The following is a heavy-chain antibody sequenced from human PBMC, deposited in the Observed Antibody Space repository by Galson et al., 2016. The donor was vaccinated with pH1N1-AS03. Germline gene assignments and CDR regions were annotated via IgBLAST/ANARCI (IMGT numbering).Heavy chain of an antibody. V-gene: IGHV1-2*02. Sequence: SVKVSCKASGYIFTGFYVHWVRQAPGQGLEWMGWIDPDTGVTNYAQRFQGRVTITADESTTTAYMELSSLRSDDTAVYYCAKDRAYTFEGRFDSWGQGTVVTVSS. CDR3: AKDRAYTFEGRFDS. J-gene: IGHJ4*02. D-gene: IGHD5-18*01. CDR2: IDPDTGVT. CDR1: GYIFTGFY.